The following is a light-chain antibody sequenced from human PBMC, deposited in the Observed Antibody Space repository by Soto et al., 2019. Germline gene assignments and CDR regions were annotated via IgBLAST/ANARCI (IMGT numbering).Light chain of an antibody. CDR2: NNN. V-gene: IGLV1-47*01. J-gene: IGLJ3*02. CDR1: SSNIGSNY. CDR3: AAWDDSLSDPV. Sequence: QSVLTQPPSASGTPGQRATISCSGSSSNIGSNYVFWYQQLPGTAPKLLIYNNNQRPSGVPDRFSGSKSGTSASLAISGLRSDDESDYYCAAWDDSLSDPVFGGGTKVTVL.